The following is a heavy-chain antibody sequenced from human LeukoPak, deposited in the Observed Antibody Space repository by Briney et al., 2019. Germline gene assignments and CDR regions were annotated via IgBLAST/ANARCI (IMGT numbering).Heavy chain of an antibody. CDR1: GGSISSYY. D-gene: IGHD2-21*01. Sequence: SETLSLTCTVSGGSISSYYWSCIRQPPGKGLEWIGYIYYSGTTNYNPSLKSRVTISVDASKNQFSLKLSSVTAADTAVYYCAREVGYCGGDCYLDYWGQGTLVTVSS. V-gene: IGHV4-59*12. CDR3: AREVGYCGGDCYLDY. J-gene: IGHJ4*02. CDR2: IYYSGTT.